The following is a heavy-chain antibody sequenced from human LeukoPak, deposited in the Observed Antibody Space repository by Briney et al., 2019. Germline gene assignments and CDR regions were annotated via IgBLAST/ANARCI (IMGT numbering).Heavy chain of an antibody. V-gene: IGHV3-33*03. CDR2: TWSDETKK. CDR1: GFTFNFFG. J-gene: IGHJ6*02. CDR3: AKEGNYYGMDV. Sequence: GSLRLSCVGSGFTFNFFGIHWVRQAPGKGLEWVAVTWSDETKKYYGDSVKGRFIISRDNSKNTLYLQMNNLRVEDTAIYYCAKEGNYYGMDVWGQGTTVIISS. D-gene: IGHD3-10*01.